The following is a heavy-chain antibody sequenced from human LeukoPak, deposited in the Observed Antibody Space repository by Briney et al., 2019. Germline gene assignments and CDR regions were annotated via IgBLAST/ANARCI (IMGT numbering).Heavy chain of an antibody. CDR2: ISYDGGNK. V-gene: IGHV3-30*04. J-gene: IGHJ4*02. CDR1: GFTFSSYA. CDR3: AREPPRILTGYYNCFDY. Sequence: GGSLRLSCAASGFTFSSYAMHWVRQAPGKGLEWVAVISYDGGNKYYADSVKGRFTISRDNSKNTLYLQMNSLRAEDTAVYYCAREPPRILTGYYNCFDYWGQGTLVTVSS. D-gene: IGHD3-9*01.